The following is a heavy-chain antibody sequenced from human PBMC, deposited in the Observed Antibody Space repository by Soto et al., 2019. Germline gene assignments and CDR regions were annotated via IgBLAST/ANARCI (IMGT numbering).Heavy chain of an antibody. CDR1: GFTFSSYA. J-gene: IGHJ4*02. CDR2: ISASAGST. CDR3: AKCAPLGXGXXSCCDY. V-gene: IGHV3-23*01. Sequence: EVQLLESGGGLVQPGGSLRLSCAASGFTFSSYAMRWVRQVLGKGLEWVSTISASAGSTYYADSVKGRFTISRDNSKNTLYLQMNSLRAEDTAVYYCAKCAPLGXGXXSCCDYWGXGTLVTVSS.